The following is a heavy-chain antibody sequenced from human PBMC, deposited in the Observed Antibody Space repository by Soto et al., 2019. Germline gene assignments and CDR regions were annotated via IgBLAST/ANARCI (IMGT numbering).Heavy chain of an antibody. CDR2: IYYSGST. J-gene: IGHJ3*02. CDR1: GGSVSSGSYY. CDR3: ASDEPSWNVGTFDI. Sequence: SETLSLTCTVSGGSVSSGSYYWSWIRQPPGKGLEWIGYIYYSGSTNYNPSLKSRVTISVDTSKNQFSLKLSSVTAADTAVYYCASDEPSWNVGTFDIWGQGTMVTVSS. D-gene: IGHD1-1*01. V-gene: IGHV4-61*01.